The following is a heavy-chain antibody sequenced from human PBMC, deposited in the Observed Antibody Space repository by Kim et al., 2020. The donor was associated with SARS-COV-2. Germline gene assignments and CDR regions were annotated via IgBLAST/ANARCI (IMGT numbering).Heavy chain of an antibody. V-gene: IGHV4-34*01. CDR1: GGSFSGYY. Sequence: SETLSLTCAVYGGSFSGYYWSRIRQPPGKGLEWIGEINHSGSTNYNPSLKSRVTISVDTSKNQFSLKLSSVTAADTAVYYCARAMYDSSGYYYPGLWGQGTLVTVSS. CDR2: INHSGST. D-gene: IGHD3-22*01. CDR3: ARAMYDSSGYYYPGL. J-gene: IGHJ4*02.